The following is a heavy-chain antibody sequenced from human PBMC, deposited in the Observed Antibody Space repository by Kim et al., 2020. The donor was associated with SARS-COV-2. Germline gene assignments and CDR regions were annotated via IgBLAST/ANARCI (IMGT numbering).Heavy chain of an antibody. V-gene: IGHV5-51*01. Sequence: GESLKISCQSSGYSFTSYWIGWVRQMPGQGLEWMGIIYPGDSDIRYSPSFQGQVTISADKSISAAYLQWSSLKASDTAMYYCARRGNTVINGGMDVWGQGTTVTVSS. J-gene: IGHJ6*02. CDR2: IYPGDSDI. D-gene: IGHD4-17*01. CDR3: ARRGNTVINGGMDV. CDR1: GYSFTSYW.